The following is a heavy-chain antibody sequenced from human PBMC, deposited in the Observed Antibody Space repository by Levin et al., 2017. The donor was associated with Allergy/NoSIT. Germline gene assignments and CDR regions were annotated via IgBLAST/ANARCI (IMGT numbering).Heavy chain of an antibody. CDR2: IKSITDGGTT. D-gene: IGHD6-13*01. J-gene: IGHJ4*02. CDR1: GFTFSNVW. Sequence: GGSLRLSCAASGFTFSNVWMNWVRQAPGKGLEWVGRIKSITDGGTTDYAAPVKGRFIISSDDSQNTLYLHLNSLITEDTAVYYCVAAAGGYWGQGTRVTVSS. V-gene: IGHV3-15*05. CDR3: VAAAGGY.